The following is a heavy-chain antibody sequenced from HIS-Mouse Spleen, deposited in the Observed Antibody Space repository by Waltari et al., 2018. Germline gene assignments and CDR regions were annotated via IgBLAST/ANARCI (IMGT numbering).Heavy chain of an antibody. Sequence: QVQLVQSGAEVKKPGASVKVSCKASGYTFTSYDINWVRQATGQGLEWMGWRNPNSVNTGYAQKFQGRVTMTRNTSISTAYMELSSLRSEDTAVYYCARGHDYRNYFDYWGQGTLVTVSS. V-gene: IGHV1-8*01. D-gene: IGHD4-4*01. CDR1: GYTFTSYD. CDR2: RNPNSVNT. CDR3: ARGHDYRNYFDY. J-gene: IGHJ4*02.